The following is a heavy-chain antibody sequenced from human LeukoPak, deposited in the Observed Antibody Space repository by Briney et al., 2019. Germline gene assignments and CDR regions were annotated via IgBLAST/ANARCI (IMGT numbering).Heavy chain of an antibody. V-gene: IGHV1-18*01. Sequence: ASVKVSCKASGYTFTSYGISWVRQAPGQGLEWMGWISAYNGNTNYAQKFQGRVTMTRDTSISTAYMELSRLRSDDTAVYYCARDRANNWFDPWGQGTLVTVSS. J-gene: IGHJ5*02. CDR1: GYTFTSYG. CDR2: ISAYNGNT. CDR3: ARDRANNWFDP.